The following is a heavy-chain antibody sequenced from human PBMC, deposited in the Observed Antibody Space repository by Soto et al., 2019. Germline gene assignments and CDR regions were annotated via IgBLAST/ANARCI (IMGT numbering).Heavy chain of an antibody. J-gene: IGHJ4*02. CDR2: IRAYNGHT. CDR1: GYTFTNYG. V-gene: IGHV1-18*01. Sequence: QVQLVQSGVQVKKPGASVKVSCKAMGYTFTNYGLSWVRQAPGEGLEWLGWIRAYNGHTKYDQKVQDRVPLTTDTSARTAYLELRSLTSDGTAVYSCVGGDGGYSDQWGQGTLVLVSS. D-gene: IGHD3-16*01. CDR3: VGGDGGYSDQ.